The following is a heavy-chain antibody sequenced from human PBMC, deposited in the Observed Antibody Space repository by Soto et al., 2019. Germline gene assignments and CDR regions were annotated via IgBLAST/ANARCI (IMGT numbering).Heavy chain of an antibody. V-gene: IGHV4-34*01. CDR1: GVSFSAYY. CDR3: SRRLQSYDFWGGSYTASNWFDP. Sequence: PSETLSLTCAVYGVSFSAYYRSWIRQPPGKGLEWIGEINHSGSTNYNPSLKRRGTITVDTTNNQFSLMLSSVTAADKAVDYCSRRLQSYDFWGGSYTASNWFDPWGQGTQVTVSS. D-gene: IGHD3-3*01. J-gene: IGHJ5*02. CDR2: INHSGST.